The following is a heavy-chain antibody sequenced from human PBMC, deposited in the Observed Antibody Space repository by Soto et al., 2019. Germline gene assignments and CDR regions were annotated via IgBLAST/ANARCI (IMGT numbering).Heavy chain of an antibody. V-gene: IGHV4-30-2*01. CDR3: ARGQVVAAQH. Sequence: QLQLQESGSGLVKPSQTLSLTCAVSGGSISSGGYSWSWIRQPPGKGLEWIGCIYHSGSTYYNPSLXGXVXTXXASATNQFSLKVSSVTAADTAVDYCARGQVVAAQHWGQGTLVTVSS. J-gene: IGHJ4*02. CDR2: IYHSGST. D-gene: IGHD2-15*01. CDR1: GGSISSGGYS.